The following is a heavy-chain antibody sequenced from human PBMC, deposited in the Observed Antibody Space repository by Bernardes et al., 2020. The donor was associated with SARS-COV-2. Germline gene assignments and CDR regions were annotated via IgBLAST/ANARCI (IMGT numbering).Heavy chain of an antibody. V-gene: IGHV5-10-1*01. CDR2: IDPSDSYT. Sequence: GESLKISCKGSGYSFTSYWISWVRQMPEKGLEWMGRIDPSDSYTNYSPSFQGHVTISADKSISTAYLQWSSLEASDTAMYYCARLPGPCSSTSCYRPYYYYYYMDVWGKGTTVTVSS. CDR1: GYSFTSYW. CDR3: ARLPGPCSSTSCYRPYYYYYYMDV. J-gene: IGHJ6*03. D-gene: IGHD2-2*01.